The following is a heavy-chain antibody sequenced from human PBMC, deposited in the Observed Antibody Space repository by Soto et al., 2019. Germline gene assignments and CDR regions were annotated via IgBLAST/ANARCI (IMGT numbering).Heavy chain of an antibody. CDR2: IYYSGST. J-gene: IGHJ4*02. CDR3: ARQGITMVRGVVERLFDY. CDR1: GGSISSSSYY. Sequence: SSETLSLTCTVSGGSISSSSYYWGWIRQPPGKGLEWIGSIYYSGSTYYNPSLKSRVTISVDTSKNQFSLKLSSVTAADTAVYYCARQGITMVRGVVERLFDYWGQGTLVTVSS. D-gene: IGHD3-10*01. V-gene: IGHV4-39*01.